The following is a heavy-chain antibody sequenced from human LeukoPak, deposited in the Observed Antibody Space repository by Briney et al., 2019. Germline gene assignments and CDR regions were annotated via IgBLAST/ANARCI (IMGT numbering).Heavy chain of an antibody. CDR2: IKQDESQT. Sequence: GGSLRLSCAVSGFTFRSYWMSWVRQAPGKGLEWVANIKQDESQTNYVDSVKGRFTISRDIAKNSLFLQMNSLRAEDTAVYYCARDHYYYDSSGYYYYFDYWGQGTLVTVSS. V-gene: IGHV3-7*05. CDR3: ARDHYYYDSSGYYYYFDY. CDR1: GFTFRSYW. J-gene: IGHJ4*02. D-gene: IGHD3-22*01.